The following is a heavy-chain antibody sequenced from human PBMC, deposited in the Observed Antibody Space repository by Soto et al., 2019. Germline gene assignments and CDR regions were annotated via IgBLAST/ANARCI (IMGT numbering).Heavy chain of an antibody. Sequence: EVQLEQSGAEVKKPGESLRISCKGSGNTLNRYWIAWVRQMSGKGLEWMGLIYPTNSETRYSPSFQGQVTISVDKSSXIAYLQWSSLKAADTAIYYCATHYHCGTDCYTYFDYWGQGTQVTDSS. V-gene: IGHV5-51*01. J-gene: IGHJ4*02. CDR1: GNTLNRYW. D-gene: IGHD2-21*02. CDR2: IYPTNSET. CDR3: ATHYHCGTDCYTYFDY.